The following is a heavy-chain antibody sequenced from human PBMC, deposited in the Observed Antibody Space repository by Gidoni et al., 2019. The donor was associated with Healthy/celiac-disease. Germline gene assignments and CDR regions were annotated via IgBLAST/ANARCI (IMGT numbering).Heavy chain of an antibody. CDR1: GGSVSSGSYY. CDR2: IYYSGST. CDR3: ARVRVGAIDY. J-gene: IGHJ4*02. Sequence: QVQLQESGPGLVKPSETLSLTCTVSGGSVSSGSYYWSWIRQPPGKGLEWIGYIYYSGSTNYNPSLKSRVTISVDTSKNQFSMKLSSVTAADTAVYYCARVRVGAIDYWGQGTLVTVSS. V-gene: IGHV4-61*01. D-gene: IGHD1-26*01.